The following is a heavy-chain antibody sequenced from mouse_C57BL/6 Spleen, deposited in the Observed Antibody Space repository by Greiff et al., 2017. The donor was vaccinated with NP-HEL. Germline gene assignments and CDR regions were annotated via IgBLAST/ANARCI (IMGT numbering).Heavy chain of an antibody. D-gene: IGHD2-14*01. V-gene: IGHV1-26*01. CDR2: INPNNGGT. CDR3: ARGGYDVGFAY. Sequence: EVQLVESGPELVKPGASVKISCKASGYTFTDYYMNWVKQSHGKSLEWIGDINPNNGGTSYNQKFKGKATLTVDKSSSTAYMELRSLTSEDSAVYYCARGGYDVGFAYWGQGTLVTVSA. CDR1: GYTFTDYY. J-gene: IGHJ3*01.